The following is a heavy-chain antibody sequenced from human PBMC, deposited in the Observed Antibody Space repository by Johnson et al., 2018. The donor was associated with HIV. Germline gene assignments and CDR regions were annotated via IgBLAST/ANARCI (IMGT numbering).Heavy chain of an antibody. Sequence: QVQLVESGGGVVQPGGSLRLSCAASGFTFSSYGMHWVRQAPGKGLEWVSVISYDGSNTYYADSVKGRFTISRDNSKNTLYLQMNTLRAEDTAVYYCAREHSEVRYGSNTRGAFDIWGQGTMVTVSS. V-gene: IGHV3-30*19. CDR1: GFTFSSYG. CDR2: ISYDGSNT. CDR3: AREHSEVRYGSNTRGAFDI. D-gene: IGHD3-10*01. J-gene: IGHJ3*02.